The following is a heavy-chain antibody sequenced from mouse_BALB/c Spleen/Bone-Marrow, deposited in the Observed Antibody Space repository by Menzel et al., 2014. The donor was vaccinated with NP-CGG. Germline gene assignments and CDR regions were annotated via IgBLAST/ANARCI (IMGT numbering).Heavy chain of an antibody. Sequence: EVKLMESGPGLVKPSQTVSLTCTVTGISITTGNYRWSWIRQFPGNKLDWIGYIYYSGTITYNPSLTSRTTSTRDTSKNQFFLEMNSLTAEDTATYYCAREGGGLGHFDYWGQGTTLTVSS. D-gene: IGHD4-1*01. CDR2: IYYSGTI. J-gene: IGHJ2*01. CDR1: GISITTGNYR. CDR3: AREGGGLGHFDY. V-gene: IGHV3-5*02.